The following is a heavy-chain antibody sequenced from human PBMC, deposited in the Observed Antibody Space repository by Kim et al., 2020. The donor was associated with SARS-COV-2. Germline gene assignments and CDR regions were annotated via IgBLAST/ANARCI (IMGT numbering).Heavy chain of an antibody. CDR1: GFTFNSYA. Sequence: GGSLRLSCAASGFTFNSYAMSWVRQAPGKGLEWVSGIRGSGDRTSYADSVKGRFTISRDNSRNTLYLQMDSLRAEDTAVYYCAKVSSGSSGWFEYFDHWGQGTLVTVSS. D-gene: IGHD6-19*01. V-gene: IGHV3-23*01. CDR3: AKVSSGSSGWFEYFDH. J-gene: IGHJ1*01. CDR2: IRGSGDRT.